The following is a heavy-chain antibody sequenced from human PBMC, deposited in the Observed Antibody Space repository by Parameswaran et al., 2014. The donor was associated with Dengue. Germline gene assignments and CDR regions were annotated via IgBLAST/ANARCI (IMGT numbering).Heavy chain of an antibody. Sequence: VRQMPGKGLEWMGIIYPGDFNTRYSPSFQGQVTISVDKSISTAYLQWNSLKASDTAMYYCARLDYHRYYGLDVWGQGTTVTVSS. CDR2: IYPGDFNT. J-gene: IGHJ6*02. CDR3: ARLDYHRYYGLDV. D-gene: IGHD3/OR15-3a*01. V-gene: IGHV5-51*01.